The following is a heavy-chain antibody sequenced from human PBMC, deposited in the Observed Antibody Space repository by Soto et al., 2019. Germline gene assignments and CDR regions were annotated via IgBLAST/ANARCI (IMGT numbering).Heavy chain of an antibody. D-gene: IGHD1-26*01. CDR3: ARGEQYSGRIFDY. J-gene: IGHJ4*01. Sequence: SQTLSLTCAITGDSVSSNSAGWSWVRQSPSRGLEWLGRAYYRSKWYYEYAVSVRGRITINPDTSKNQYSLQLNSVTPEDTAVYFCARGEQYSGRIFDYWGQGTLVTVSS. CDR2: AYYRSKWYY. CDR1: GDSVSSNSAG. V-gene: IGHV6-1*01.